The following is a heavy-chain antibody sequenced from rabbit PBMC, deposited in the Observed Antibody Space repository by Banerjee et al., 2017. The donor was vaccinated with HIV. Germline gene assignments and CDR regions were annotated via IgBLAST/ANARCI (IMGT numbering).Heavy chain of an antibody. J-gene: IGHJ3*01. CDR3: ARGYSGYAYYHL. CDR2: INTSSGNT. Sequence: SFSNKYVMCWVRQAPGKGLEWIACINTSSGNTVYASWAKGRFTISRTSSTTVTLQMTSLTAADTATYFCARGYSGYAYYHLWGQGTLVTVS. CDR1: SFSNKYV. V-gene: IGHV1S40*01. D-gene: IGHD6-1*01.